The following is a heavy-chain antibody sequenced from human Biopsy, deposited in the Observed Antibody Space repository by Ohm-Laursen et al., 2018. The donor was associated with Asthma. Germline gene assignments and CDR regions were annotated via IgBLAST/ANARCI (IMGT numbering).Heavy chain of an antibody. V-gene: IGHV4-31*03. D-gene: IGHD2-15*01. CDR1: GGSINIGDYY. CDR3: ARDRNYCSDGTCVHYYGVDV. CDR2: IYYSGGT. Sequence: TLSLTCTVSGGSINIGDYYWSWIRQHPVKGLEWIGHIYYSGGTYYNPSLQNRATISIDTSMSQFSLKLKSVTAADTAVYYCARDRNYCSDGTCVHYYGVDVWGPGTTVTVSS. J-gene: IGHJ6*02.